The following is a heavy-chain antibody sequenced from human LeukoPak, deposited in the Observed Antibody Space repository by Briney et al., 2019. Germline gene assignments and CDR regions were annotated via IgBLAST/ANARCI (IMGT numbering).Heavy chain of an antibody. J-gene: IGHJ4*02. CDR3: ARVADGYYFDY. D-gene: IGHD6-25*01. CDR2: INPNSGDT. CDR1: GYPFTGYN. Sequence: ASVKLSRKASGYPFTGYNMHWVRQAPGQGIDWMRWINPNSGDTNYAQKFHGRVTMTSDTSNNTAYMQLSRLTSDDTAVYHCARVADGYYFDYWGQGTLVTVSS. V-gene: IGHV1-2*02.